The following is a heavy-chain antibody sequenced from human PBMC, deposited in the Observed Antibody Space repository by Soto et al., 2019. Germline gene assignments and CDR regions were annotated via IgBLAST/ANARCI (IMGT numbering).Heavy chain of an antibody. CDR2: IIPIFGTA. J-gene: IGHJ4*02. D-gene: IGHD5-12*01. V-gene: IGHV1-69*13. CDR3: ATHRLHSGYDQFVY. CDR1: GGTFSSYA. Sequence: SVKVSCKASGGTFSSYAISWVRQAPGQGLEWMGGIIPIFGTANYAQKFQGRVTITADESTSTAYMELSSLRSEDTAVYYCATHRLHSGYDQFVYWGQGTLVTVSS.